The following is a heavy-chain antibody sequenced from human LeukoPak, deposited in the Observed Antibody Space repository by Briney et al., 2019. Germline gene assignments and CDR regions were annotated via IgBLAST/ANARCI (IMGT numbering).Heavy chain of an antibody. CDR1: GFTLKNYW. J-gene: IGHJ5*02. V-gene: IGHV3-74*03. Sequence: GESLRLSCETSGFTLKNYWMNWLRRAPGKGLEWVSRSKYDGSTAMYAESVKGRFTISRDNARGTLYLQMNSLRVDDAAVYYCAKSDWFDPCGRGILVTVSS. CDR3: AKSDWFDP. CDR2: SKYDGSTA.